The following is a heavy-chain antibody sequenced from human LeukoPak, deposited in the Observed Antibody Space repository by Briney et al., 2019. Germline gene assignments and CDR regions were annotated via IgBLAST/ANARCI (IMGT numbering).Heavy chain of an antibody. CDR2: IYPGDSDT. D-gene: IGHD3-10*01. CDR1: GYSFTNHY. CDR3: ARRGYGSGNYYYPN. J-gene: IGHJ4*02. Sequence: GESLKISCKGSGYSFTNHYIGWVRLMPGKGLEWMGIIYPGDSDTRYNPSIQGQVTISADKSISTAYLQWSSLKASDTAMYYCARRGYGSGNYYYPNWGQGTLVTVSS. V-gene: IGHV5-51*01.